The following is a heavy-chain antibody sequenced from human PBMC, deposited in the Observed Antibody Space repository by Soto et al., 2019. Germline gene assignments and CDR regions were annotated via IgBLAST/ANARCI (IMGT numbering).Heavy chain of an antibody. D-gene: IGHD3-22*01. V-gene: IGHV3-30*18. Sequence: QVQLVESGGGVVQPGRSLRLSCAASGFTFSSYGMHWVRQAPGKGLEWVAVISYDGSNKYYADSVKGRFTISRDNSKNTLYLQMNSLRAEDTAVYYCAKVGGYYLGGQGTLVTVSS. CDR3: AKVGGYYL. J-gene: IGHJ4*02. CDR1: GFTFSSYG. CDR2: ISYDGSNK.